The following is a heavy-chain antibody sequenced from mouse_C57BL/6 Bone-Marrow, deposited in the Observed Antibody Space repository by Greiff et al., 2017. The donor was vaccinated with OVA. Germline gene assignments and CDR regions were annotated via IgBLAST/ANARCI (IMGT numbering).Heavy chain of an antibody. J-gene: IGHJ1*03. CDR2: IYPSDSET. Sequence: QVQLKQPGAELVRPGSSVKLSCKASGYTFTSYWMDWVKQRPGQGLEWIGNIYPSDSETHYNQKFKDKATLTVDKSSSTAYMQLSSLTSEDSAVYYCAISDYYGSSPDWYFDVWGTGTTVTVSS. D-gene: IGHD1-1*01. V-gene: IGHV1-61*01. CDR3: AISDYYGSSPDWYFDV. CDR1: GYTFTSYW.